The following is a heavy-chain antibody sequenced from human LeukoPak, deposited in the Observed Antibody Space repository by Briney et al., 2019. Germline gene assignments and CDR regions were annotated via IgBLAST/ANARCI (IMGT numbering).Heavy chain of an antibody. V-gene: IGHV1-18*01. CDR1: GYTFTGYG. CDR3: ARESRGYRYGYFYYYDMDV. J-gene: IGHJ6*02. CDR2: ISAYNRNI. D-gene: IGHD5-18*01. Sequence: ASVKVSCKASGYTFTGYGISWVRQAPGQGLEWMGWISAYNRNINYAQKLQGRVTMTTDTSTSTAYMELRSLRSDDTAVYYCARESRGYRYGYFYYYDMDVWGQGTTVTVSS.